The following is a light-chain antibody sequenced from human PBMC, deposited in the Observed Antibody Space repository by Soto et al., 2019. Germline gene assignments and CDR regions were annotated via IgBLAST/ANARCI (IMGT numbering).Light chain of an antibody. CDR3: QQYDNWPPKT. CDR1: QSVRNN. Sequence: EVVMTQSPATLSVSPWERATLSCKASQSVRNNLVWYLQKPGQAPRPIIYDATTRATGIPVRFSGSGSGTEFTLTISSLQSEDVGVYYCQQYDNWPPKTFGGGTKVEVK. CDR2: DAT. V-gene: IGKV3-15*01. J-gene: IGKJ4*01.